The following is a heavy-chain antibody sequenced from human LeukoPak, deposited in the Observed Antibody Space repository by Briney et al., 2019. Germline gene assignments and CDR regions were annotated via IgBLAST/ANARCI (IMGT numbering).Heavy chain of an antibody. D-gene: IGHD7-27*01. CDR1: GFTFSSYA. V-gene: IGHV3-23*01. Sequence: PGGSLRLSCAASGFTFSSYAMTWVRQAPGKGLEWVSNINGGGGTTYYSDSVKGRFTISRDDSKNTLYLQMNSLRAEDTAVYYCAINWGPVDYWGQGTLVTVSS. J-gene: IGHJ4*02. CDR3: AINWGPVDY. CDR2: INGGGGTT.